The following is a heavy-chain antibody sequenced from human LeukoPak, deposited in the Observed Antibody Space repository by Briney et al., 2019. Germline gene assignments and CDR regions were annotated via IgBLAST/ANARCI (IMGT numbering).Heavy chain of an antibody. J-gene: IGHJ4*02. D-gene: IGHD6-19*01. CDR1: GFTFSSYA. CDR3: AERSFGYSSGWYEVY. V-gene: IGHV3-23*01. CDR2: ISGSGGST. Sequence: PGGSLRLSCAASGFTFSSYAMSWVRQAPGKGLEWVSAISGSGGSTYYADSVKGRFTISRDNSKTTLYLQMNSLRAEDTAVYYCAERSFGYSSGWYEVYWGQGTLVSVSS.